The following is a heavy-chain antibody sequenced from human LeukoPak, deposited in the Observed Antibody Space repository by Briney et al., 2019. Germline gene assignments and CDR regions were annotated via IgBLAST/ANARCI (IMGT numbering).Heavy chain of an antibody. J-gene: IGHJ4*02. D-gene: IGHD1-14*01. CDR3: VRENHGSFDD. Sequence: RGSLRLSCAASGFTSNNFVMSCLRQAPEKGLEWVSSISGDGGGTYYNDSVKGRFTISRDNTNTTVYLQMNRLRDDDMAVYFCVRENHGSFDDWGKGSLVTVSS. V-gene: IGHV3-23*01. CDR1: GFTSNNFV. CDR2: ISGDGGGT.